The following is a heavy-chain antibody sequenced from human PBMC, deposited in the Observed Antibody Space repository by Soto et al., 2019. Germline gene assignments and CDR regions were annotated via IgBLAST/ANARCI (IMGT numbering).Heavy chain of an antibody. CDR3: ARDRANFDPRLH. J-gene: IGHJ4*02. D-gene: IGHD3-9*01. V-gene: IGHV3-21*01. CDR1: GLTLSSYS. CDR2: ISSSSSYI. Sequence: SLSLSCSVSGLTLSSYSLHWVRPAPGKGLEWVSSISSSSSYIYYADSVKGRFTISRDNAKNSLYLQMNSLRAEDTAVYYCARDRANFDPRLHWGQGTLVKVS.